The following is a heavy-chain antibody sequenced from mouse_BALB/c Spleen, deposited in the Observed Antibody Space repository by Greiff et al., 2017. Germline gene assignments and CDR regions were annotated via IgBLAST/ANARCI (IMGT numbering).Heavy chain of an antibody. Sequence: EVQLQQSGPELVKPGASVKISCKASGYSFTGYFMNWVMQSQGKSLEWIGRINPYNGDTFYNQKFKGKATLTVDKSSSTAHMELRSLASEDSAVYYCARSYYGSSYGYFDVWGAGTTVTVSS. J-gene: IGHJ1*01. CDR2: INPYNGDT. D-gene: IGHD1-1*01. CDR1: GYSFTGYF. V-gene: IGHV1-20*02. CDR3: ARSYYGSSYGYFDV.